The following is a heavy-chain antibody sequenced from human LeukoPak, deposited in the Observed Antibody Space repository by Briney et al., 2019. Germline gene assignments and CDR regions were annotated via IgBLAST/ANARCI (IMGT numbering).Heavy chain of an antibody. CDR3: AKSREQPWNSDY. J-gene: IGHJ4*02. CDR2: IGHSGYSK. Sequence: GGSLRFSCAASGFSVSTYDMAWVRQAPGKGLEWVSGIGHSGYSKFYADSVKGRFTISRDNSKNTLCLQMNSLRAEDTAIYYCAKSREQPWNSDYWGPGTLVTVSS. CDR1: GFSVSTYD. V-gene: IGHV3-23*01. D-gene: IGHD1/OR15-1a*01.